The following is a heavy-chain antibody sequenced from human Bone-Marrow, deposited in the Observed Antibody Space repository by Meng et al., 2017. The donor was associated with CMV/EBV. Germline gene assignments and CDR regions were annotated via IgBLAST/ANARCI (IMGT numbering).Heavy chain of an antibody. V-gene: IGHV3-30*04. J-gene: IGHJ6*02. CDR1: GFTFSYYD. Sequence: GGSLRLSCAASGFTFSYYDMHWVRHAPGRGLEWVAVISYDEVKTYYADSMRGRFTISRDNSKNTLYLELTSPRPEDTAVYYCARVPYRSSSGEYFYYHGMDVWGQGTTVTVSS. D-gene: IGHD6-6*01. CDR2: ISYDEVKT. CDR3: ARVPYRSSSGEYFYYHGMDV.